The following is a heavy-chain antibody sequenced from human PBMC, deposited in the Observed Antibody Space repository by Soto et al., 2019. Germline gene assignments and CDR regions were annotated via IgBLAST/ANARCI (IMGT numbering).Heavy chain of an antibody. D-gene: IGHD2-2*01. CDR1: GGSISSGGYS. CDR3: AREAEDIVVVPAARYFDY. V-gene: IGHV4-30-2*01. J-gene: IGHJ4*02. Sequence: TSETLSLTCAVSGGSISSGGYSWSWIRQPPGKGLEWIEYIYHSGSTCYNPSLKSRVTISVDRSKNQFSLKLSSVTAADTAVYYCAREAEDIVVVPAARYFDYWGQGTLVTVSS. CDR2: IYHSGST.